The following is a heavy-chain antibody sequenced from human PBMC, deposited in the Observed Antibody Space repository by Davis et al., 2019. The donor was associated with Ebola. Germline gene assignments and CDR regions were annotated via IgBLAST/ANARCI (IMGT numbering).Heavy chain of an antibody. CDR1: RFTFTNYA. Sequence: PGGSLRLSCAASRFTFTNYAMNWVRQAPGKGLEWVSYISGSSGTIYYANSVKGRFTISRDNAKNSLYLQMNSLRDEDTAVYYCAREESTSWPSYQYGMDVWGQGTTVTVSS. CDR2: ISGSSGTI. J-gene: IGHJ6*02. D-gene: IGHD2-2*01. CDR3: AREESTSWPSYQYGMDV. V-gene: IGHV3-48*02.